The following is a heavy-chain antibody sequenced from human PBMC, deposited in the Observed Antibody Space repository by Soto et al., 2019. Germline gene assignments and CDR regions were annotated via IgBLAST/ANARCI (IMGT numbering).Heavy chain of an antibody. CDR1: GDTFTSYY. CDR2: INPTGRST. V-gene: IGHV1-46*03. J-gene: IGHJ1*01. Sequence: QVQLVQSGAEVKKPGASVKVSCTASGDTFTSYYMHWVRQAPGQGLEWVGKINPTGRSTSYAQKFQGRVTMTRDTSTSTVYMELSSLRSEDTGVYFCARDLAPYSCTFDLQYWGPGTLVTVSS. CDR3: ARDLAPYSCTFDLQY. D-gene: IGHD6-13*01.